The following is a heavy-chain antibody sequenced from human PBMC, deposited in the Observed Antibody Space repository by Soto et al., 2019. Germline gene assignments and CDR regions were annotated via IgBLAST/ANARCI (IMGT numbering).Heavy chain of an antibody. D-gene: IGHD3-3*01. CDR2: ISCYNGKT. J-gene: IGHJ6*02. Sequence: ASVKVSCKTSGYSFTAYGISWVRQAPGQGLEWMGWISCYNGKTKYAQKVQGRVTITTDTSTSTAYIEVRSLRSDDTAIYYCARDAPPPELRFLEWHNYDYNGMDVWGQGTTVTVSS. V-gene: IGHV1-18*01. CDR1: GYSFTAYG. CDR3: ARDAPPPELRFLEWHNYDYNGMDV.